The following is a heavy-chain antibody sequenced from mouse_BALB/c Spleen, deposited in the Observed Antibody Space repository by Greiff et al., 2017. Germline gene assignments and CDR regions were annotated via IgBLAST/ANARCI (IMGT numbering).Heavy chain of an antibody. D-gene: IGHD2-14*01. Sequence: EVMLVESGGGLVQPGGSRKLSCAASGFTFSSFGMHWVRQAPEKGLEWVAYISSGSSTIYYADTVKGRFTISRDNPKNTLFLQMTSLRSEDTAMYYCARNYRYDFYYAMDYWGQGTSVTVSS. V-gene: IGHV5-17*02. CDR3: ARNYRYDFYYAMDY. CDR2: ISSGSSTI. CDR1: GFTFSSFG. J-gene: IGHJ4*01.